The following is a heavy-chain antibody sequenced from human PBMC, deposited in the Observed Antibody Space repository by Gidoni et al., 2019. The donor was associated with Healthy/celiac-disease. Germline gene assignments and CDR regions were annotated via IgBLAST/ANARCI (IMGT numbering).Heavy chain of an antibody. J-gene: IGHJ3*02. CDR2: ISGSGGST. D-gene: IGHD4-17*01. CDR3: AKDRGLLHDAFDI. CDR1: GFPFSSYA. Sequence: EVQLLESGGGLVQPGGSVSLSCAASGFPFSSYAMSWVHQAPGKGLEWVSAISGSGGSTYYADSVKGRFTIFRDNSKNTLYLQMNSLRAEDTAVYYCAKDRGLLHDAFDIWGQGTMVTVSS. V-gene: IGHV3-23*01.